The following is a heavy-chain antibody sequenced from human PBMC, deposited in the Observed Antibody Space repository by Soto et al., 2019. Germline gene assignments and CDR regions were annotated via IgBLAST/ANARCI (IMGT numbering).Heavy chain of an antibody. CDR3: ARASSSDRMTFEY. Sequence: GASVKVSCKASGYTFTDYFIHWVRQAPGQGLEWMGLINPNSGGTNYARKFPGWVSMTMDTSISTAYMELSRMTSDGTAVYYCARASSSDRMTFEYWGQGSLVTVSS. J-gene: IGHJ4*02. V-gene: IGHV1-2*04. CDR2: INPNSGGT. CDR1: GYTFTDYF.